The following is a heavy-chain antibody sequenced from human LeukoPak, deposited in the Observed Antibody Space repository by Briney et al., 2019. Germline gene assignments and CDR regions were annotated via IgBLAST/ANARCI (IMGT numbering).Heavy chain of an antibody. Sequence: ASVEVSCKASGYTFTSYAMHWVRQAPGQRLEWMGWINAGNGNTKYSQKFQGRVTITRDTSASTAYMELSSLRSEDTAVYYCARDDVTMVRGVRISYYYYGMDVWGKGTTVTVSS. CDR1: GYTFTSYA. CDR3: ARDDVTMVRGVRISYYYYGMDV. J-gene: IGHJ6*04. CDR2: INAGNGNT. D-gene: IGHD3-10*01. V-gene: IGHV1-3*01.